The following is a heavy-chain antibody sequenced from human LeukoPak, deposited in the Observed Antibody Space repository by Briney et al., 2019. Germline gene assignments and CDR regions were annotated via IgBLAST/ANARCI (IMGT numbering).Heavy chain of an antibody. J-gene: IGHJ4*02. V-gene: IGHV4-4*02. Sequence: SETLSLTCDVSGGSITQTNYWTWVRQPPGKGLEWIGEVNLQGGTNYNPSLLRRVAISVDTSANHVSLQITSDTPADTSVYYCGRTNYGDYAIDYWGQGTLVTVSS. CDR1: GGSITQTNY. CDR2: VNLQGGT. D-gene: IGHD4-17*01. CDR3: GRTNYGDYAIDY.